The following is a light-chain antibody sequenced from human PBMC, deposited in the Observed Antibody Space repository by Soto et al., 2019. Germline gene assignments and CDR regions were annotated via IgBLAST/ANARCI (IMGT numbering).Light chain of an antibody. CDR3: QQYSTYPYI. V-gene: IGKV1-5*03. CDR1: QSISSY. Sequence: DIQMTQSPSSLSASVGDRVTITCRASQSISSYLNWYQQKPGKAPKLLIYKASTLESGVPSRFSGGGLGTEFSLNITSLQPDDFATYYCQQYSTYPYIFGQGTKVDIK. CDR2: KAS. J-gene: IGKJ2*01.